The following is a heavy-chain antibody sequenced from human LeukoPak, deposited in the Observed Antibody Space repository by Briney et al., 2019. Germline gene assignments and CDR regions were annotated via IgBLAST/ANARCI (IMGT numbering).Heavy chain of an antibody. CDR2: IKQDGSEK. CDR3: ARERAYYYGLHDAFDI. J-gene: IGHJ3*02. V-gene: IGHV3-7*01. D-gene: IGHD3-10*01. Sequence: SWVRQAPGKWLEWVANIKQDGSEKYYVDSVKGRFTISRDNAKNSLYLQMNSLRAEDTAVYYCARERAYYYGLHDAFDIWGQGTMVTVSS.